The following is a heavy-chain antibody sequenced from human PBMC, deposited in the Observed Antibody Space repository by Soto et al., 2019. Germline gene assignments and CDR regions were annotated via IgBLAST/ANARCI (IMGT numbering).Heavy chain of an antibody. D-gene: IGHD2-21*02. V-gene: IGHV5-51*01. J-gene: IGHJ4*01. CDR1: GYSLISYW. CDR3: ARKDNGGNSIDY. Sequence: GDSLKSSCQASGYSLISYWIGWVRQMPGKGLEWMGTIYPADSDTRYSPSFEGQVTLSDDQSISTAYMQWNSLKASDTAMYYCARKDNGGNSIDYCGRGTLVTVSS. CDR2: IYPADSDT.